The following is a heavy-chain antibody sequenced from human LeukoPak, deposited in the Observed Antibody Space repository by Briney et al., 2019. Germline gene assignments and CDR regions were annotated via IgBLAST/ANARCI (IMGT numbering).Heavy chain of an antibody. Sequence: PSETLSLTCTVSGGPISSYYWSWIRQPPGKGLEWIGYIYYSGSTSYNPSLKRRLTMSVDTSKNQFSLKLSSVTAADTAVYYCAREWFGERTFDIWGQGTLVTVSS. D-gene: IGHD3-10*01. J-gene: IGHJ3*02. CDR1: GGPISSYY. V-gene: IGHV4-59*01. CDR2: IYYSGST. CDR3: AREWFGERTFDI.